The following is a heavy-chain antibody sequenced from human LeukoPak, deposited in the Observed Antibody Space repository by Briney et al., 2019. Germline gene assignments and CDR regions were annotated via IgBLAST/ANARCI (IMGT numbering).Heavy chain of an antibody. J-gene: IGHJ4*02. CDR3: ARVFYSGYDSLDY. D-gene: IGHD5-12*01. CDR2: IYYSGST. CDR1: GGSISSSSCY. Sequence: PSETLSLTCTVSGGSISSSSCYWGWIRQPPGKGLEWIGSIYYSGSTYYNPSLKSRVTISVDTSKNQFSLKLSSVTAADTAVYYCARVFYSGYDSLDYWGQGTLVTVSS. V-gene: IGHV4-39*07.